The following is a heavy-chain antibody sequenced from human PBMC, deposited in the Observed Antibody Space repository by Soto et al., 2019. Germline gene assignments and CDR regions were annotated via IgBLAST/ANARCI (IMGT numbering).Heavy chain of an antibody. CDR3: ARARYSSTHDFDF. V-gene: IGHV3-11*01. Sequence: GGSLRLSCAASGFTFSDRYMTWIRQAPGKGLEWVSYISSRGTTVYDADAVKGRFTISRDNGKKSLFLQMTSLRAEDTAVYYCARARYSSTHDFDFWGQGTVVTVSS. D-gene: IGHD6-13*01. J-gene: IGHJ4*02. CDR2: ISSRGTTV. CDR1: GFTFSDRY.